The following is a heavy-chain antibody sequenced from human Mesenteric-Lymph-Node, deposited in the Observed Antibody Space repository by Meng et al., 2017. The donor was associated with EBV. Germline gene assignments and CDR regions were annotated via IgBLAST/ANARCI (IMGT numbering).Heavy chain of an antibody. CDR1: GGSINSDYRS. D-gene: IGHD1-1*01. Sequence: QLQVRESGSGLVQPSQPLSLTCAVSGGSINSDYRSWSWIRQPPGKGLEWIGYIYHSGNMYYNPSLKSRVTISVDRSKNHFSLKVNSVTAADTAVYYCATGRDDLLDGFDIWGQGTLVTVSS. CDR3: ATGRDDLLDGFDI. V-gene: IGHV4-30-2*01. J-gene: IGHJ3*02. CDR2: IYHSGNM.